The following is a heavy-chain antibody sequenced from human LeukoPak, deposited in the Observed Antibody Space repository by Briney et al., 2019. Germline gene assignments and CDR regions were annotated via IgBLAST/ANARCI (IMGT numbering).Heavy chain of an antibody. Sequence: SETLSLTCTVSGGSIRSSSYYWGWIRQPPGKGLEWIGSIYYSGSTYYSPSLKSRLTISVDTSKNQFSLKLSSVTAADTAVYYCARLGYCSSTSCYNFDYWGQGTLVTVSS. CDR1: GGSIRSSSYY. CDR2: IYYSGST. D-gene: IGHD2-2*01. J-gene: IGHJ4*02. CDR3: ARLGYCSSTSCYNFDY. V-gene: IGHV4-39*01.